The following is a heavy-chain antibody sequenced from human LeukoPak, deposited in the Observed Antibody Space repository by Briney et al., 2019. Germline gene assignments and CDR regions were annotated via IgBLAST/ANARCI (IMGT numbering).Heavy chain of an antibody. D-gene: IGHD1-14*01. Sequence: QPGGPLRLSCAASGFTFSSYDMHWVRQATGKGLEWVSAIGSAGDTYYPGSVKGRFTISRENAKNSLYLQMNSLRAGDTAVYYCARSRSYNHFDYWGQGTLVTDSS. CDR3: ARSRSYNHFDY. V-gene: IGHV3-13*01. CDR2: IGSAGDT. J-gene: IGHJ4*02. CDR1: GFTFSSYD.